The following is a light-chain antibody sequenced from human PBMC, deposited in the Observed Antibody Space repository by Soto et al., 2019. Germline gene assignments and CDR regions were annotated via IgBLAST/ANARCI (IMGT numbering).Light chain of an antibody. CDR3: QQYYSRVT. J-gene: IGKJ1*01. CDR2: KAS. V-gene: IGKV1-5*03. CDR1: QSISSW. Sequence: DIQMTQSPSTLSASVGDRVTITCRANQSISSWLAWYQRRPGKAPRLLISKASSLESGVPSRFSGGGFETEFTLTISSLQPDDFATYYCQQYYSRVTFGQGTTVEIK.